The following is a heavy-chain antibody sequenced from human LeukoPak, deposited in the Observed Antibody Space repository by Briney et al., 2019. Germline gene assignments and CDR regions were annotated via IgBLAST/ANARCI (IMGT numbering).Heavy chain of an antibody. CDR2: ISSSGSTI. V-gene: IGHV3-11*01. CDR3: AREVVSVSDYFDY. D-gene: IGHD2-15*01. Sequence: GGSLRLSYAASGFTFSDYYMSWIRQAPGKGLEWVSYISSSGSTIYYADSVKGRFTISRDNAKNSLYLQMNSLRAEDTAVYYCAREVVSVSDYFDYWGQGTLVTVSS. CDR1: GFTFSDYY. J-gene: IGHJ4*02.